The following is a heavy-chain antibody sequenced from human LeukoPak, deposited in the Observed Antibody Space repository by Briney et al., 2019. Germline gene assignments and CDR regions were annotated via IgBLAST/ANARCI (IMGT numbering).Heavy chain of an antibody. V-gene: IGHV4-59*01. J-gene: IGHJ4*02. CDR1: GGSISSYY. CDR2: IYYSGST. Sequence: PSETLSLTCTVSGGSISSYYWSWIRQPPGKGLEWVGYIYYSGSTNYNTSLKSRVTISVDTSKNQFSLKLSSVTAADTAVYYCARGRPKMATINYFDYWGQGTLVTVSS. CDR3: ARGRPKMATINYFDY. D-gene: IGHD5-24*01.